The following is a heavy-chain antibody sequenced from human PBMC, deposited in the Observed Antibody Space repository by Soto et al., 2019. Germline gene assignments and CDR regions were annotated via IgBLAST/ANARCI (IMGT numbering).Heavy chain of an antibody. CDR2: IYYSGST. V-gene: IGHV4-59*01. Sequence: SETLSLTCTVSGGSISSYYWSWIRQPPGKGLEWIGYIYYSGSTKYNPSHKSRDTISVDTSKNQFSLKLNSVTAADTAVYYCARDAGFGAFDIWGQGTMVTVSS. CDR1: GGSISSYY. CDR3: ARDAGFGAFDI. D-gene: IGHD3-16*01. J-gene: IGHJ3*02.